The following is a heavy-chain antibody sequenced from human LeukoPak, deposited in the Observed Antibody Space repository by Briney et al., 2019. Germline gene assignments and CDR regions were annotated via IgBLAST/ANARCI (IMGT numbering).Heavy chain of an antibody. CDR1: GFTFSSYA. J-gene: IGHJ4*02. Sequence: GGSLRLSCAASGFTFSSYAMHWVRQAPGKGLEWVAVISYDGSNKYYADSVKGRFTISRDNSKNTLYLQMNSLRAEDTAVYYCAKDSGESSSLDYWGQGTLVTVSS. CDR3: AKDSGESSSLDY. V-gene: IGHV3-30*04. D-gene: IGHD6-13*01. CDR2: ISYDGSNK.